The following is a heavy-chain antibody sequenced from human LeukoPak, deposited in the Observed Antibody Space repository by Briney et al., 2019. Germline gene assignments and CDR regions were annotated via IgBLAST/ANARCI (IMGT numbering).Heavy chain of an antibody. J-gene: IGHJ4*02. D-gene: IGHD6-19*01. CDR2: TKQDGSEK. V-gene: IGHV3-7*05. CDR1: GFTFSSYW. CDR3: ARSSGSALDI. Sequence: GGSLRLSCAASGFTFSSYWVNWVRQAPGKGLEWVANTKQDGSEKYYVDYVKGRFTISRDNAKNSLYLQMNSLRAEDTALYYCARSSGSALDIWGQGTLATVSS.